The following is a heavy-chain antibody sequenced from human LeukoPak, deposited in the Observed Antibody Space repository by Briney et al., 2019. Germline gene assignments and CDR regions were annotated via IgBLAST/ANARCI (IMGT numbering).Heavy chain of an antibody. V-gene: IGHV3-9*01. CDR2: LSWHSGSI. J-gene: IGHJ4*02. CDR3: AKETKVGENLYYFDY. Sequence: GGSLRLSCVASGFKFAMHWVRQAPGKGLEWVSGLSWHSGSIGYADSVKGRFIISRDNAKNSLYLEMNSLRPEDSALYYCAKETKVGENLYYFDYWGRGTLVTVSS. CDR1: GFKFA. D-gene: IGHD1-26*01.